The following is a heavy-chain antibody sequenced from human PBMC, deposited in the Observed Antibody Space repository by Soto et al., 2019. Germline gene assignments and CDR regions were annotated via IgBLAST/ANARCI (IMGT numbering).Heavy chain of an antibody. CDR2: IIPILGTA. Sequence: QVILEQSGAEVKKPGSSVKVSCKVSGGSFSSFSINWVRQAPGQRFEWMGGIIPILGTANFTQKFQDRVTFTADESTATAYMTLSSLTSEDTAFYYCTSFDSNGYYPQNHYWGPGTQVTVSS. D-gene: IGHD3-22*01. CDR1: GGSFSSFS. J-gene: IGHJ4*02. CDR3: TSFDSNGYYPQNHY. V-gene: IGHV1-69*01.